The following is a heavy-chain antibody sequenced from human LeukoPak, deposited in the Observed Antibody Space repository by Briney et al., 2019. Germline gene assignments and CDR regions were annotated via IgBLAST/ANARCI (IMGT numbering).Heavy chain of an antibody. J-gene: IGHJ4*02. CDR2: IRSKPYGGTT. V-gene: IGHV3-49*04. CDR3: TTGSATGTGSGY. Sequence: PGGSLRLSCTASGFTFGDYVMSWVRQAPGKGLEWVGFIRSKPYGGTTEYAASLKGRFIIPRDDSKTIAYLQMNSLKSEDTAVYYCTTGSATGTGSGYWGQGTLVTVSS. CDR1: GFTFGDYV. D-gene: IGHD6-13*01.